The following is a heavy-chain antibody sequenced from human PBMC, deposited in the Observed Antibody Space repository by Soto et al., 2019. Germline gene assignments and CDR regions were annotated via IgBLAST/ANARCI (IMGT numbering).Heavy chain of an antibody. CDR1: GDTFTNYW. V-gene: IGHV5-51*01. Sequence: GESQKISCKGSGDTFTNYWIGWSRQMPGKGLEWMGIIYPGDSDTKYNPSFQGQVTISADKSITTTYLQWSSLKASDTAIYYCVASIFYYGMEIWGQGTTVTVSS. CDR3: VASIFYYGMEI. J-gene: IGHJ6*02. CDR2: IYPGDSDT.